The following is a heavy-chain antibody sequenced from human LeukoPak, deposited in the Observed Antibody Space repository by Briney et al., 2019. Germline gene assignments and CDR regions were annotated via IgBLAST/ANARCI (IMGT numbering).Heavy chain of an antibody. Sequence: GGSLRLSCAASGFTLSRYWMHWVRQAPGQGLEWVSVIYSGGSTDYADSVQGRFTISRDNSRNTLYLQMISLRVEDTAVYYCAYSSSSWDYFDYWGQGTLVTVSS. CDR3: AYSSSSWDYFDY. CDR1: GFTLSRYW. CDR2: IYSGGST. J-gene: IGHJ4*02. D-gene: IGHD6-19*01. V-gene: IGHV3-53*01.